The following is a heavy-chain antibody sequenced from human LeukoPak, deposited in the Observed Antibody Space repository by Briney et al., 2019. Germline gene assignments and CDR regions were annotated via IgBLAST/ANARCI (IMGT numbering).Heavy chain of an antibody. J-gene: IGHJ4*02. D-gene: IGHD4-17*01. CDR1: GGSFSGYY. CDR2: INHSGST. Sequence: SGTLSLTCAVYGGSFSGYYWSWIRQPPGKGLEWIGEINHSGSTNYNPSLKSRVTISVDTSKNQFSLKLSSVTAADTAVYYCARGSDGDPSPFDYWGQGTLVTVSS. V-gene: IGHV4-34*01. CDR3: ARGSDGDPSPFDY.